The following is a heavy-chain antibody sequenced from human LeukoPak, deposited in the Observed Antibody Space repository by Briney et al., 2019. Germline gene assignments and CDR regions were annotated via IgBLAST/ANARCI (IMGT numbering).Heavy chain of an antibody. CDR1: GGSISSYY. CDR3: ARWGGGYSYGTGFDP. V-gene: IGHV4-59*01. J-gene: IGHJ5*02. Sequence: PSETLSLTCNVSGGSISSYYWSWIRQPPGKGLEWIGYIYYSGSTNYNPSLKSRVTISVDTSKNQFSLKLSSVTAADTAVYYCARWGGGYSYGTGFDPWGQGTLVTVSS. CDR2: IYYSGST. D-gene: IGHD5-18*01.